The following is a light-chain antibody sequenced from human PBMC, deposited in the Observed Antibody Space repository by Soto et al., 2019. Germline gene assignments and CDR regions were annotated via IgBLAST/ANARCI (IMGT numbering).Light chain of an antibody. CDR3: SSFTSSDTWV. V-gene: IGLV2-14*01. J-gene: IGLJ3*02. Sequence: QSVLTQPASVSGSPGQSITISCTGTSSDVGGYNYVSWYQQHPGKAPKLIIYGVSNRPSGVSNRFSGSKSDNTASLTISGLQAEDEADYYCSSFTSSDTWVFGGGTKLTVL. CDR2: GVS. CDR1: SSDVGGYNY.